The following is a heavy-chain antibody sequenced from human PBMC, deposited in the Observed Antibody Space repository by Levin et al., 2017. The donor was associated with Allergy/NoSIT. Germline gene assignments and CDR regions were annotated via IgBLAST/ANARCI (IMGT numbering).Heavy chain of an antibody. Sequence: QPGESLKISCAASGFDFSVYGMHWVRQAPGKGLEWVALVSYDGSLEYYADSVKGRFTISRDNSKNTLYLQMNSLRPGDTAVYYCAKDVYEYNGRGPYRWMEQWGQGTLVTASS. CDR1: GFDFSVYG. CDR2: VSYDGSLE. J-gene: IGHJ4*02. D-gene: IGHD5/OR15-5a*01. V-gene: IGHV3-30*18. CDR3: AKDVYEYNGRGPYRWMEQ.